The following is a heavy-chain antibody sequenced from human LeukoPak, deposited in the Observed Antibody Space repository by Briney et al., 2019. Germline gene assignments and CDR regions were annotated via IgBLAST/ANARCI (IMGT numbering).Heavy chain of an antibody. J-gene: IGHJ4*02. CDR3: ARRRMGATWFFDY. V-gene: IGHV5-51*01. CDR2: IYPGDSDT. D-gene: IGHD3-9*01. Sequence: GESLKISCKSSGYSYTSYWIGWVRQMPGKGLEWMGIIYPGDSDTRYSPSFQGQVTISADKSISTAYLQWSSLKASDTAMYYCARRRMGATWFFDYWGQGTLVTVSS. CDR1: GYSYTSYW.